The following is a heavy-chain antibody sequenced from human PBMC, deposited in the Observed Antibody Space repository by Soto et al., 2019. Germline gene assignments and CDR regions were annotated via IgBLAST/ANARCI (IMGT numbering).Heavy chain of an antibody. CDR3: ARQTGVFGHYFDY. Sequence: QLRLQEAGPGLVKPSETLSLTCTVSGGSISSSSYYWGWIRQPPGKGTEWIGAIYYNGNTYYNPSLKSRVTMSVDTSKNQFSLKLSSATAADTAMYYCARQTGVFGHYFDYWGQGTLVTVSS. CDR1: GGSISSSSYY. V-gene: IGHV4-39*01. CDR2: IYYNGNT. J-gene: IGHJ4*02. D-gene: IGHD3-16*01.